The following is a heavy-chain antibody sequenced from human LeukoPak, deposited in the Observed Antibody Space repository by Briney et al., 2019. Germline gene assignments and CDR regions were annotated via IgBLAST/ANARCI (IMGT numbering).Heavy chain of an antibody. Sequence: PSETLSLTCTVAGGSISSYYWSWIRQPPGKGLEWIGYISYSGSTNFNPSLKSRVTISVDTSKNQFSLKLSSVTAADTAVYYCAREGTAGTNLNWFDPWGQGTLVTVSS. D-gene: IGHD1-1*01. J-gene: IGHJ5*02. CDR2: ISYSGST. V-gene: IGHV4-59*01. CDR1: GGSISSYY. CDR3: AREGTAGTNLNWFDP.